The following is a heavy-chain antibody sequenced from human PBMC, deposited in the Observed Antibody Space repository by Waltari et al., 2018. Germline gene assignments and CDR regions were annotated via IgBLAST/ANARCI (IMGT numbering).Heavy chain of an antibody. D-gene: IGHD2-2*01. V-gene: IGHV4-34*01. CDR1: GGSFSGYY. CDR3: ARGQYCSSTSCWRYYFDY. CDR2: INHRVST. Sequence: QVQLQPWGAGLLKPSETLSLTCAVYGGSFSGYYWSWIRQPPGKGLEWIGDINHRVSTNYNPSRKSRVTISVDTSKNQFSLKLSSVTAADTAVYYCARGQYCSSTSCWRYYFDYWGQGTLVTVSS. J-gene: IGHJ4*02.